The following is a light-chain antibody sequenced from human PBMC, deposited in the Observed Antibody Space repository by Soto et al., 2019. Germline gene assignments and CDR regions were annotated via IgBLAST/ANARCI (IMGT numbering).Light chain of an antibody. CDR1: QSISGW. J-gene: IGKJ4*01. CDR3: LQYTSWPTT. V-gene: IGKV1-5*03. CDR2: KAS. Sequence: DIQMTQSPSTLSASVGDSVTITCRASQSISGWLAWYQQKPGKAPKILIYKASTLEIGVPSRFSGSGFATEFTLTISGLQPDDFATYYCLQYTSWPTTFGGGTKVEIK.